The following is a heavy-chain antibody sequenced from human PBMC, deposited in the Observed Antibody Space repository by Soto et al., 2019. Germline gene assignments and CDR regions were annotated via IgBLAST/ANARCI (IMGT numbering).Heavy chain of an antibody. CDR1: GFTFSSYA. D-gene: IGHD1-7*01. Sequence: PGGSLSLSCAASGFTFSSYAMSWVRQAPGKGLEWVSAIGGSGGSTYYADSVKGRFTISRDNSKNTLYLQMNSLRAEDTAVYYCAKGNLNPPKYWGQGTLVTVSS. CDR3: AKGNLNPPKY. J-gene: IGHJ4*02. CDR2: IGGSGGST. V-gene: IGHV3-23*01.